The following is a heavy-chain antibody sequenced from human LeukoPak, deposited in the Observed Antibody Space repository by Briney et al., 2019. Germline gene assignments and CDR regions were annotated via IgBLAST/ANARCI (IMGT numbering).Heavy chain of an antibody. CDR1: GFTFSSYE. CDR3: ARGGSYLSAFDI. Sequence: GGSLRLSCAASGFTFSSYEMNWVRQAPGKGLEWVSYISSSGSTIYYADSVKGRFTISRNNSKNTLYLQMNSLRAEDTAVYYCARGGSYLSAFDIWGQGTMVTVSS. J-gene: IGHJ3*02. CDR2: ISSSGSTI. D-gene: IGHD1-26*01. V-gene: IGHV3-48*03.